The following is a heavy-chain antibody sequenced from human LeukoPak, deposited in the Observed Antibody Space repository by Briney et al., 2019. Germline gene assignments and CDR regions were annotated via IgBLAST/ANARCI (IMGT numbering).Heavy chain of an antibody. D-gene: IGHD3-3*01. CDR1: GDSVSSNGAS. CDR2: TYYRSKWYN. J-gene: IGHJ4*02. Sequence: SQTLSLTCDISGDSVSSNGASWTWIRQSPSRGPEWLGRTYYRSKWYNDYAVSVKSRTSINPDTSKNQFSLQLNSVTPEDTAVYYCARETDFGVVTNWGQGTLVTVSS. V-gene: IGHV6-1*01. CDR3: ARETDFGVVTN.